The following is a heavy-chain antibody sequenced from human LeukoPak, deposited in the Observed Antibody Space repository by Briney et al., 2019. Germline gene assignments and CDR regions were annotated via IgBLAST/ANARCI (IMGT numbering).Heavy chain of an antibody. V-gene: IGHV3-21*01. CDR2: ITSSGSHM. J-gene: IGHJ4*02. Sequence: GGSLRLSCAASGFTFRSYSMNWVRQAPGKRLEWLSSITSSGSHMYYADSVKGRFTISRDNAKSSLYLQMNSLSPEDTAVYYCASFMATVTIPDYWGQGTLVTVSS. CDR1: GFTFRSYS. CDR3: ASFMATVTIPDY. D-gene: IGHD4-17*01.